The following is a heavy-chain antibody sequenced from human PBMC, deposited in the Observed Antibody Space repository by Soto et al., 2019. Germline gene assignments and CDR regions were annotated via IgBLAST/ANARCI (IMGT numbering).Heavy chain of an antibody. CDR2: ITDDGDDT. CDR1: GFTFSSYA. V-gene: IGHV3-23*01. Sequence: GGSLRLSCVASGFTFSSYAMSWVRPAPGKGLEWVSAITDDGDDTYYADSVKGRFTISRDNSKNTLSLQMNSLRAEETAVYYCARSPPRYCSRTTCPFDYWGQGTLVTVSS. J-gene: IGHJ4*02. D-gene: IGHD2-2*01. CDR3: ARSPPRYCSRTTCPFDY.